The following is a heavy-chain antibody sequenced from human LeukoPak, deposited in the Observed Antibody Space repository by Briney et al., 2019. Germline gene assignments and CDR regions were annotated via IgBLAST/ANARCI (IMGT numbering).Heavy chain of an antibody. Sequence: SETLSLTCTVSGGSISSSSYYWGWIRQPPGKGLEWIGSIYYSGSTYYNPSLKSRVTISVDTSNNQFSLKLSSVTAADTAIYYCAQSLGSGNWIGNWFDPWGQGTLVTVSS. CDR1: GGSISSSSYY. CDR3: AQSLGSGNWIGNWFDP. J-gene: IGHJ5*02. CDR2: IYYSGST. D-gene: IGHD1-1*01. V-gene: IGHV4-39*01.